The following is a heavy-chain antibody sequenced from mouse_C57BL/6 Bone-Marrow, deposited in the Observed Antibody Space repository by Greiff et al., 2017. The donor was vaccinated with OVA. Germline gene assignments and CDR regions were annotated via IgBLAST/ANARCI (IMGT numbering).Heavy chain of an antibody. CDR1: GFSLTSYG. CDR3: ARKGRYYGMDY. V-gene: IGHV2-2*01. CDR2: IWSGGST. J-gene: IGHJ4*01. Sequence: QVQLKESGPGLVQPSQSLSITCTVSGFSLTSYGVHWVRQSPGKGLEWLGVIWSGGSTDYNAAFISRLSISKDNSKSQVFFKMNSLQADDTAIDYCARKGRYYGMDYWGQGTSVTVSS.